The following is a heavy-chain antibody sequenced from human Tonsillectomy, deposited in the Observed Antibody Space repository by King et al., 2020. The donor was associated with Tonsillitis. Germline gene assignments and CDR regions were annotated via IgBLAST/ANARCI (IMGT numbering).Heavy chain of an antibody. D-gene: IGHD3-22*01. Sequence: VQLVESGGGLVKPGGSLRLSCAASGFTFSTYSMNWVRQAPGKGLEWVSSISSSSSYIYYADSLKGRFTISRDNAKNSLYLQMNSLRAEDTAVYYCASLASSGYNYWGQGTLVTVSS. CDR1: GFTFSTYS. CDR2: ISSSSSYI. J-gene: IGHJ4*02. V-gene: IGHV3-21*01. CDR3: ASLASSGYNY.